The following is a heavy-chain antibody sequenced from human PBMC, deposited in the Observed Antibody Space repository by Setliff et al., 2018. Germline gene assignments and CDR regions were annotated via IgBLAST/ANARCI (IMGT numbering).Heavy chain of an antibody. J-gene: IGHJ4*02. CDR1: GFTFSSYA. V-gene: IGHV3-23*01. D-gene: IGHD3-3*01. CDR2: ISGSGGST. CDR3: ARAFYYDFWTFDY. Sequence: PGGSLRLSCAASGFTFSSYAMNWVRQAPGKGLEWVSAISGSGGSTYYADSVKGRFTISRDNSKNTLSLQMSSLRAEDTAVYYCARAFYYDFWTFDYWGQGTLVTVSS.